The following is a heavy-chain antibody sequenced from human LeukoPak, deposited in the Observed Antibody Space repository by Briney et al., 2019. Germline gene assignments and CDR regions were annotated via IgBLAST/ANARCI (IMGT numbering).Heavy chain of an antibody. CDR1: GGSISSGSYY. CDR2: IYTSGST. CDR3: ARWGKKAFDY. J-gene: IGHJ4*02. Sequence: SETLSLTCTVSGGSISSGSYYWSWIRQPAGKGLEWIGRIYTSGSTNYNPSLKSRVTISVDTSKNQFSLKLSSVTAADTAAYYCARWGKKAFDYWGQGTLVTVSS. D-gene: IGHD1-26*01. V-gene: IGHV4-61*02.